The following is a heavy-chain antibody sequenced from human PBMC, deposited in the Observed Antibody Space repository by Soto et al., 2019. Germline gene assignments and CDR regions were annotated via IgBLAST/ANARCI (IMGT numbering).Heavy chain of an antibody. J-gene: IGHJ4*02. CDR1: GFTFSSYG. CDR3: ARGIDSPPSGLDY. D-gene: IGHD3-22*01. CDR2: IWYDGSNK. Sequence: GGSLRLSCAASGFTFSSYGMHWVRQAPGKGLEWVAVIWYDGSNKYYADSVKGRFTISRDNSKNTLYLQMNSLRAEDTAVYYCARGIDSPPSGLDYWGQGTLVTVSS. V-gene: IGHV3-33*01.